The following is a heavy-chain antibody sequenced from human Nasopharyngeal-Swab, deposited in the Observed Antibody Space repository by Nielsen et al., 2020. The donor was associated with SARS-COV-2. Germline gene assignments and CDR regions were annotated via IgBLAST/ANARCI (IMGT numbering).Heavy chain of an antibody. D-gene: IGHD6-13*01. V-gene: IGHV3-21*01. CDR1: GFTFSSYS. Sequence: GESLKISCAASGFTFSSYSMNWVRQAPGKGLEWVSSISSSSSYIYYADSVKGRFTISRDNAKNSLYLQMNSLRAEDTAVYYCARDFRELVGAFDIWGQGTTVTVSS. CDR2: ISSSSSYI. J-gene: IGHJ3*02. CDR3: ARDFRELVGAFDI.